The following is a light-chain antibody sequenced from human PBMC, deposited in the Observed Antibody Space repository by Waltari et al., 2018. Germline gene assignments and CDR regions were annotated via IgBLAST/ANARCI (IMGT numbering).Light chain of an antibody. CDR3: QSRANWPPYS. Sequence: EVVLTQSPATLSLSPGERVTLSCRASQYIDNYLAWYQQRPGQAPRLLIDDASTRATGVPARFSGSGSGTDFSLTISGLEPEDFAVYYCQSRANWPPYSFGQGTRVDI. V-gene: IGKV3-11*01. CDR2: DAS. CDR1: QYIDNY. J-gene: IGKJ2*01.